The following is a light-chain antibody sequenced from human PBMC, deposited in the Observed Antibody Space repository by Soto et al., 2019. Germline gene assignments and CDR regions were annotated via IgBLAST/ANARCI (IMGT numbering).Light chain of an antibody. CDR1: QGISSR. V-gene: IGKV1D-16*01. J-gene: IGKJ1*01. CDR3: QQYYSYPRT. CDR2: AAS. Sequence: DIQMTQSPSTLSASVGDRFTITCRASQGISSRLAWYQQKPGKAPKLLIYAASTLQSGVPSRFSGSGSGTDFTLTISCLQSEDFATYYCQQYYSYPRTFGQGTKVDIK.